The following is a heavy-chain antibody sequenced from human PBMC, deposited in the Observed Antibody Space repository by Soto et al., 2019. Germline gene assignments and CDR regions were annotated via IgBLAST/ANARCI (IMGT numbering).Heavy chain of an antibody. CDR3: AKDPHSSGSDYFDY. D-gene: IGHD6-19*01. J-gene: IGHJ4*02. Sequence: VRQAPGKXXXWVAVISYDGSNKYYADSVKGRFTISRDXSKNTLYLQMNSLRAEDTAVYYCAKDPHSSGSDYFDYWGQGTLVTVS. CDR2: ISYDGSNK. V-gene: IGHV3-30*17.